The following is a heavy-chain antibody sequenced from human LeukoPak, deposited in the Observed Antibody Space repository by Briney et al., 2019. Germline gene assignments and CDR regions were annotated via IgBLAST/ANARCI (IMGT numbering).Heavy chain of an antibody. CDR3: ARGTSGSYPIDY. CDR2: INSNGDDT. Sequence: GGSLRLSCAASGFTFSHYSMHWVRQAPGKGLEYVSAINSNGDDTYYANSVKGRFTISRDNAKNSLYLQMNSLRAEDTAVYYCARGTSGSYPIDYWGQGTLVTVSS. CDR1: GFTFSHYS. J-gene: IGHJ4*02. D-gene: IGHD3-10*01. V-gene: IGHV3-64*01.